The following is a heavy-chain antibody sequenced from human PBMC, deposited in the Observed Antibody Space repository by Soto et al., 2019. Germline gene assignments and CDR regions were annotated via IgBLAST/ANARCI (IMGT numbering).Heavy chain of an antibody. Sequence: PGESLKISCQGSGYSFTSYWISWVRQMPGKGLEWMGRIDPSDSYTNYSPSFQGHVTISADKSISTAYLQWSSLKASDTAMYYCARHDRGRGSGWYRPIDYWGQGTLVTVSS. CDR2: IDPSDSYT. CDR3: ARHDRGRGSGWYRPIDY. CDR1: GYSFTSYW. V-gene: IGHV5-10-1*01. D-gene: IGHD6-19*01. J-gene: IGHJ4*02.